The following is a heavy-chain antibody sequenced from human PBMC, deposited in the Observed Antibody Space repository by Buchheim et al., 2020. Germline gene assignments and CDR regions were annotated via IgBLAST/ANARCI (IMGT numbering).Heavy chain of an antibody. V-gene: IGHV4-30-4*01. D-gene: IGHD3-22*01. CDR1: GGSISSGDYY. J-gene: IGHJ4*02. Sequence: QVQLQESGPGLVKPSQTLPLTCTVSGGSISSGDYYWSWIRQPPGKGLEWIGYIYYSGSTYYNPSLKSRVTISVDTSKNPFSLKLSSVTAADTAVYYCARVLSSGYYYGYYYFDYWGQGTL. CDR2: IYYSGST. CDR3: ARVLSSGYYYGYYYFDY.